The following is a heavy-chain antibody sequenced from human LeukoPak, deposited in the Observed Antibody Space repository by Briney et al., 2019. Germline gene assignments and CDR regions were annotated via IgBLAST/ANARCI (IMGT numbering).Heavy chain of an antibody. V-gene: IGHV3-53*01. CDR2: IYAGGGT. CDR3: ARGDGYCSGAACYSLY. CDR1: GFNVSSKY. J-gene: IGHJ4*02. D-gene: IGHD2-15*01. Sequence: GGSLRLSCAAAGFNVSSKYMSWVRQAPGEGMEWVSAIYAGGGTYYADSVKGRFTISRDHSKNTLYLQMKSLRAEDTAVYYCARGDGYCSGAACYSLYWGQGTLVTVSS.